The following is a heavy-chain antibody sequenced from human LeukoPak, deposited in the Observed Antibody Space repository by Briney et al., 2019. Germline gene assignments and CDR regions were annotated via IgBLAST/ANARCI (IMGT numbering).Heavy chain of an antibody. CDR3: ARVNDGNRYFDY. CDR2: IYSGGST. Sequence: SLRLXCAASGFTVSSNYMSWVRQAPGKGLEWVSVIYSGGSTYYADSVKGRFTISRDNSKNTLYLQVNSLRAEDTAVYYCARVNDGNRYFDYWGQGTLVTVPS. V-gene: IGHV3-53*01. J-gene: IGHJ4*02. D-gene: IGHD4-23*01. CDR1: GFTVSSNY.